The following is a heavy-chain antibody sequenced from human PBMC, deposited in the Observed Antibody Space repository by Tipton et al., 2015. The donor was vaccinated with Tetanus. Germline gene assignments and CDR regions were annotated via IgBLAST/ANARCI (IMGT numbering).Heavy chain of an antibody. CDR2: IYHTGAA. D-gene: IGHD6-13*01. CDR3: ARDFGSNHNWFDP. V-gene: IGHV4-31*03. J-gene: IGHJ5*02. Sequence: TLSLTCTVSGDSLVRGGYYWTWIRHLPGKGLEWIGHIYHTGAAHYNPSLKSRVTLSVDMSKNQFFLKMISMTAADTAVYFCARDFGSNHNWFDPWGQGTPVTVSS. CDR1: GDSLVRGGYY.